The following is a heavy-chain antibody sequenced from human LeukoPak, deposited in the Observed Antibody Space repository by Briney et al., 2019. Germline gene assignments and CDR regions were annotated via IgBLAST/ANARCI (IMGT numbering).Heavy chain of an antibody. CDR3: ARRDYKYSSLDY. Sequence: PSETLSLTCTVSGGPISSYYWSWIRQPPGKGLEWIGYIYYSGSTIYNPSLKSRVTMSLDTSKNQFSLKLTSVTAADTAVYYCARRDYKYSSLDYWGQGTLVTVSS. CDR2: IYYSGST. J-gene: IGHJ4*02. V-gene: IGHV4-59*08. D-gene: IGHD4/OR15-4a*01. CDR1: GGPISSYY.